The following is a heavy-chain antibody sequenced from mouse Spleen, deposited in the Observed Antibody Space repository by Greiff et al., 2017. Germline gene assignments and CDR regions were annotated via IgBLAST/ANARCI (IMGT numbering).Heavy chain of an antibody. V-gene: IGHV5-9-2*01. CDR3: ARSDYGFAY. Sequence: EVMLVESGGGLVKPGGSLKLSCAASGFTFSSYDMSWVRQTPEKRLEWVATISGGGSYTYYPDSVKGRFTISRDNAKNNLYLQMSSLRSEDTALYYCARSDYGFAYWGQGTLVTVSA. J-gene: IGHJ3*01. D-gene: IGHD2-4*01. CDR2: ISGGGSYT. CDR1: GFTFSSYD.